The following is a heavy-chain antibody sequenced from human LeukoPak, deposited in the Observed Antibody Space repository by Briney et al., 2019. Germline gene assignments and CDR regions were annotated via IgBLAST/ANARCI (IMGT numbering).Heavy chain of an antibody. J-gene: IGHJ6*03. CDR3: ARLLSPLYYYYYYMDV. Sequence: ASEALSLTCSVSGGSISSSSYYWGWIRQPPGKGLEWIGSISYSGSTNYNPSLKSRVTISVDTSKNQFSLKLSSVTAADTAVYYCARLLSPLYYYYYYMDVWGKGTTVTVSS. CDR2: ISYSGST. CDR1: GGSISSSSYY. V-gene: IGHV4-39*07.